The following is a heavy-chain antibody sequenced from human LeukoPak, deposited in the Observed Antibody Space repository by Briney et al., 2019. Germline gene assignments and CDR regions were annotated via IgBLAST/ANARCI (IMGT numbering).Heavy chain of an antibody. J-gene: IGHJ6*02. V-gene: IGHV3-21*01. Sequence: GGSLRLSCAASGFTFSSYSMNWVRQAPGKGLEWVSSISSSSYIYYADSVKGRSTISRDNAKNSLYLQMNSLRAEDTAVYYCARGRLGYCTNGVCYGYYYYYGMDVWGQGTTVTVSS. CDR3: ARGRLGYCTNGVCYGYYYYYGMDV. CDR1: GFTFSSYS. CDR2: ISSSSYI. D-gene: IGHD2-8*01.